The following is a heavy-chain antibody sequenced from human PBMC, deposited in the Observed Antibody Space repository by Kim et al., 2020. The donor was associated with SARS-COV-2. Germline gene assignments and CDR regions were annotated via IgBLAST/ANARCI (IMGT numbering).Heavy chain of an antibody. J-gene: IGHJ6*02. Sequence: GGSLRLSCAASGFTFGSYRMHWVRQAPGKGLEWISVRNGDGTMTNYADSVKGRFTLSRDNSKNTLYLQMNRLTVEDTAIYYCARGYYDMGVWGQGTTVTVSS. V-gene: IGHV3-74*01. CDR2: RNGDGTMT. CDR3: ARGYYDMGV. CDR1: GFTFGSYR.